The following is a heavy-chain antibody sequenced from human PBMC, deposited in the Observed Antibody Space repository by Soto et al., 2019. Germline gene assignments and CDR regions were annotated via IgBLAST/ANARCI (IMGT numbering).Heavy chain of an antibody. CDR1: GFSFSPAW. CDR3: ICQHDCYYGRAV. J-gene: IGHJ6*02. Sequence: EVQLVESGGGLVTPGGSLTLSCAASGFSFSPAWMNWVRQAPGKGLEWVGLIKSKGGGGTADYAAPVKGRFIISRDDSKNTITLQMNSLKPGDTALYYGICQHDCYYGRAVWGQGTTVTVSS. V-gene: IGHV3-15*07. D-gene: IGHD2-21*01. CDR2: IKSKGGGGTA.